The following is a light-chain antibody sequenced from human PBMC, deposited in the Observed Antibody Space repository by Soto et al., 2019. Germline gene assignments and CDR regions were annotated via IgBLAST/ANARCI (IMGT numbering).Light chain of an antibody. CDR3: QQYNNWWT. V-gene: IGKV3D-20*02. Sequence: IVLTQSPATLSLSPGERATLSCRATQSVSSSFLAWYQQRPGQAPRLLIFGASNRATGIPDRFSGSGSGTDFSLTISRLEPEDFAVYYCQQYNNWWTFGQGTKVDIK. CDR1: QSVSSSF. J-gene: IGKJ1*01. CDR2: GAS.